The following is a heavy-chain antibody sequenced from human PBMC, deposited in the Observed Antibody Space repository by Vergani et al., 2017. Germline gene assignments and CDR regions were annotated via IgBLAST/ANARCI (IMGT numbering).Heavy chain of an antibody. D-gene: IGHD6-13*01. CDR2: IYPGDSDT. V-gene: IGHV5-51*01. Sequence: EVQLVQSGAEVKKPGESLRISCKGSGYSFTSYWIGWVRQMPGKGLEWMGIIYPGDSDTRYSPSFQGQVTISADKSISTAYLQWSSLKASDTAMYYCARHKGSSWYLYYYMDVWGKGTTVTVSS. CDR1: GYSFTSYW. CDR3: ARHKGSSWYLYYYMDV. J-gene: IGHJ6*03.